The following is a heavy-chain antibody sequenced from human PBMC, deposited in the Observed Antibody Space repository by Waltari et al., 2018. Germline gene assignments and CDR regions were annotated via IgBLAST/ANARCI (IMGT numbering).Heavy chain of an antibody. J-gene: IGHJ4*02. Sequence: EVHLVQSGAEAKEPGEPLKSSCKASGSNFPNYWIGWVRQTPGKGLEWMGIISPGDSKTMYSPSFRGQVTISADKSITTAYLQWNSLKASDTAVYYCGRPPILTNGYYYFDSWGQGALVTVSS. CDR1: GSNFPNYW. D-gene: IGHD3-22*01. CDR2: ISPGDSKT. CDR3: GRPPILTNGYYYFDS. V-gene: IGHV5-51*01.